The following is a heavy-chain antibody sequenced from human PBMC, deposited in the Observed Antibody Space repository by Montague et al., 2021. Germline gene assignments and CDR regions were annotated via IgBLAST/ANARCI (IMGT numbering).Heavy chain of an antibody. V-gene: IGHV4-39*07. CDR3: ARVFSSWYVGWFDP. CDR1: GASITSNIYY. Sequence: SETLSLTCTVPGASITSNIYYWGWTRQSPGKGLEWIGCIYYSGNSFYQPSLKSRITMAVDTSKNQFSLKLSSVTAADTAIYYCARVFSSWYVGWFDPWGQGTLVTVSS. CDR2: IYYSGNS. D-gene: IGHD6-13*01. J-gene: IGHJ5*02.